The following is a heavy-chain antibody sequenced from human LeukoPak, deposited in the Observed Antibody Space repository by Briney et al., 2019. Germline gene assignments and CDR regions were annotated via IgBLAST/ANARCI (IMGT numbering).Heavy chain of an antibody. V-gene: IGHV4-59*08. D-gene: IGHD3-16*02. CDR1: GGSISSYY. Sequence: SETLSLTCTVSGGSISSYYWSWIRQPPGKGLEWIGYIYYSGSTNYNPSLKSRVTISVDTSKNQFSLKLSSVTAADTAVYYCASPGPNYDYVWGSYRADDYYFDYWGQGTLVTVSS. CDR3: ASPGPNYDYVWGSYRADDYYFDY. J-gene: IGHJ4*02. CDR2: IYYSGST.